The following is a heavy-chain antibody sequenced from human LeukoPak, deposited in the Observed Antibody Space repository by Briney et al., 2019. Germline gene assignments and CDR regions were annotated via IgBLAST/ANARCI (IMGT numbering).Heavy chain of an antibody. CDR2: TYYRSQWYH. J-gene: IGHJ3*02. D-gene: IGHD6-19*01. CDR3: AKTISSFTSRDAFDI. CDR1: GDSVSSNSAA. Sequence: SQTLSLTCAISGDSVSSNSAAWNWIRQSPWRGLEWLGRTYYRSQWYHDYAVSVKSRISINPDTSKSQFSLQLNSVTPEDTAVYYCAKTISSFTSRDAFDIWGQGTMVTVSS. V-gene: IGHV6-1*01.